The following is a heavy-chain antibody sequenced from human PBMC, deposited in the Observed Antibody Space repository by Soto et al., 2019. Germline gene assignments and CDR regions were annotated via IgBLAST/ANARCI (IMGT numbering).Heavy chain of an antibody. J-gene: IGHJ6*02. Sequence: QLQLQESGPGLVKPSETLSLTCTVSGGSISSNGYYWGWIRQPPGKGPEWIGSIYYSGSTYCNPSLKSRVTISVDTSKNQFSLKLSSVTAADTAVYYCARYSSSSYVYYYGMDVWGQGTTVTVSS. CDR2: IYYSGST. D-gene: IGHD6-6*01. V-gene: IGHV4-39*01. CDR3: ARYSSSSYVYYYGMDV. CDR1: GGSISSNGYY.